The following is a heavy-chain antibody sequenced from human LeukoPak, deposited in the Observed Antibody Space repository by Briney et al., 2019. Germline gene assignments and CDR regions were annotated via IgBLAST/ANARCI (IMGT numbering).Heavy chain of an antibody. V-gene: IGHV1-24*01. J-gene: IGHJ4*02. CDR1: GYTFSSNG. Sequence: ASVKVSCKASGYTFSSNGVSWVRQAPGQGLEWMGGFDPEDGETIYAQKFQGRVTMTEDTSTDTAYMELSSLRSEDTAVYYCATATWELPDYWGQGTLVTVSS. D-gene: IGHD1-26*01. CDR2: FDPEDGET. CDR3: ATATWELPDY.